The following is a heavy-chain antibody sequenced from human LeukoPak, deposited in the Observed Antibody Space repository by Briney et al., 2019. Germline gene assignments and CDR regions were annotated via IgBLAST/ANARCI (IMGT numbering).Heavy chain of an antibody. Sequence: GGSLRLSCAASGFTFSSYSMSWVRQAPGKGLEWVSVIYSGGSTYYADSVKGRFTISRDNSKNTLYLQMNSLRAEDTAVYYCARVGYCSGGSCYGWYFDLWGRGTLVTVSS. CDR1: GFTFSSYS. J-gene: IGHJ2*01. D-gene: IGHD2-15*01. V-gene: IGHV3-53*01. CDR3: ARVGYCSGGSCYGWYFDL. CDR2: IYSGGST.